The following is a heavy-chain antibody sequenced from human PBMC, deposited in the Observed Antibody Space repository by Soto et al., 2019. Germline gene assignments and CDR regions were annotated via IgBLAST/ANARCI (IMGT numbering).Heavy chain of an antibody. CDR3: ASGRYSAGWYPDYFDS. J-gene: IGHJ4*02. V-gene: IGHV3-7*03. CDR2: IKQDGSDK. Sequence: GGSLRLSCAASGFTFSSYWMSWVRQAPGKGLEWVANIKQDGSDKYYVDSLMGRFTVSRDNAKNSVYLQMNGLRVEDTAVYYCASGRYSAGWYPDYFDSWGQGTLVTVSS. CDR1: GFTFSSYW. D-gene: IGHD6-19*01.